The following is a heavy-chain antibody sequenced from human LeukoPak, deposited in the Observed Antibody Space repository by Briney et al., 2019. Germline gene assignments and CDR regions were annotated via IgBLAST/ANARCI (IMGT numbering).Heavy chain of an antibody. CDR1: RFTFCSYK. D-gene: IGHD1-26*01. V-gene: IGHV3-48*03. CDR2: ISSSGSTL. CDR3: ARANSGSYGRFDY. Sequence: GGSLRLSSAASRFTFCSYKMKCVPPAPGKGREGFSYISSSGSTLYYAVSLKGRFTISRDNAKNSLYLQMTSLRAEDTAVYYCARANSGSYGRFDYWGQGTLVTVSS. J-gene: IGHJ4*02.